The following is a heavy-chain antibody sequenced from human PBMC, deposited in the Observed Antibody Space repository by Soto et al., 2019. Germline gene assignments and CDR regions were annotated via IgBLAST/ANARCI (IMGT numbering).Heavy chain of an antibody. CDR1: GFTFSSYG. V-gene: IGHV3-33*01. Sequence: GGSLRLSCAASGFTFSSYGMHWVRQAPGKGLEWVAVIWYDGSNKYYADSVKGRFTISRDNSKNTLYLQMNSLRAEDTAVYYCARDIGSGSYYHTYYYYGMDVWGQGTTVTAP. D-gene: IGHD3-10*01. J-gene: IGHJ6*02. CDR2: IWYDGSNK. CDR3: ARDIGSGSYYHTYYYYGMDV.